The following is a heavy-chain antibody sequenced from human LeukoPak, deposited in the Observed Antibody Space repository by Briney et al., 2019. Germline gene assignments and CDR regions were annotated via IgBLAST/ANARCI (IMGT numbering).Heavy chain of an antibody. Sequence: GGSLRLSCDTSGFTLSSYGMHWVSQAPGKGLEWVAFIRYDGSNKYYADSVKGRFTISRDNSKNMLYLQMDSLRGEDTAMYYCAKSAAHLAPYNWNFDPWGQGTLATVSS. CDR3: AKSAAHLAPYNWNFDP. CDR1: GFTLSSYG. J-gene: IGHJ5*02. D-gene: IGHD1-20*01. V-gene: IGHV3-30*02. CDR2: IRYDGSNK.